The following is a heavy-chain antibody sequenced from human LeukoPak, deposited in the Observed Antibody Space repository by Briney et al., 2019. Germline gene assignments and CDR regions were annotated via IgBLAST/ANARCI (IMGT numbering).Heavy chain of an antibody. CDR1: GGTFSSYA. D-gene: IGHD2-21*01. Sequence: SVKVSCKASGGTFSSYAISWVRQAPGQGLEWMGGIIPIFGTANYTQKFQGRVTITTDESASIAYMELSSLRSEDTAVYYCARGGCGGDCYSGRGWYFDYWGQGTLVTVSS. CDR3: ARGGCGGDCYSGRGWYFDY. J-gene: IGHJ4*02. V-gene: IGHV1-69*05. CDR2: IIPIFGTA.